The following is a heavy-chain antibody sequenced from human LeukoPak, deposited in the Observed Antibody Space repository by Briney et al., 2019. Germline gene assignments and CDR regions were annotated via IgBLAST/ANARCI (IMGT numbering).Heavy chain of an antibody. V-gene: IGHV3-74*01. D-gene: IGHD3-10*01. J-gene: IGHJ4*02. Sequence: GGSLRLSCAASGFTFSSYWMHWVRQAPGKGLVWVSRINSDGSSTSYADSVKGRFTISRDNAKNTLYLQMNSLRAEDTAVYYCARLRGPLWFGELLSRGPFDYWGQGTLVTVSS. CDR3: ARLRGPLWFGELLSRGPFDY. CDR1: GFTFSSYW. CDR2: INSDGSST.